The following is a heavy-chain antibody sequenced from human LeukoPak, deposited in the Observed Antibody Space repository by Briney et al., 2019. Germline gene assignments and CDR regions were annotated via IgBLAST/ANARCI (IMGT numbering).Heavy chain of an antibody. CDR3: AKVVVGYSYGVEADY. V-gene: IGHV3-23*01. CDR1: GFTFSSYA. Sequence: GGSLRLSCAASGFTFSSYAMSWVRQAPGKGLEWVSAISGSGGSTYYADSVKGRLTISRDNSKNTLYLQMNSLRAEDTAVYYCAKVVVGYSYGVEADYWGQGTLVTVSS. J-gene: IGHJ4*02. D-gene: IGHD5-18*01. CDR2: ISGSGGST.